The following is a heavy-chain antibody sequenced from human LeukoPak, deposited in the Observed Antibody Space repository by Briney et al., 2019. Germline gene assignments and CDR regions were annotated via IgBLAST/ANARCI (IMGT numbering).Heavy chain of an antibody. CDR2: FRPSGTTT. V-gene: IGHV1-46*01. CDR1: GYTFSNFG. J-gene: IGHJ4*02. Sequence: ASVKVSCKTSGYTFSNFGINWVRQVPGQGLEWMGIFRPSGTTTVYPLELQGRVTLTRDTSTSTVYMELSSLTSADTAVYFCARESGGRTGGKTFDYWGQGTLVTVSS. CDR3: ARESGGRTGGKTFDY. D-gene: IGHD1-26*01.